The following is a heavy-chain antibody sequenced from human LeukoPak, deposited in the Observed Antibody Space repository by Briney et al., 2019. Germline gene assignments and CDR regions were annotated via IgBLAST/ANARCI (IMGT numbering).Heavy chain of an antibody. Sequence: SETLSLTCTVSGGSISTSSYYWGWIRQPPGKGLECIGNIYYSGSTYYNPSLKSRVTISVDTSKNQFSLKLSSVTAADTAVYYCARDLGADPYYFDNWGQGTLVSVPS. J-gene: IGHJ4*02. CDR2: IYYSGST. CDR1: GGSISTSSYY. CDR3: ARDLGADPYYFDN. V-gene: IGHV4-39*07.